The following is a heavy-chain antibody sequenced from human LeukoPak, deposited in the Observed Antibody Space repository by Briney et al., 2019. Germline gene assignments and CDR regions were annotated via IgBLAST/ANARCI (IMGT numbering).Heavy chain of an antibody. V-gene: IGHV3-23*01. CDR1: GFTFSSYA. Sequence: GGSLRLSCAASGFTFSSYAMSWVRQAPGKGLEWVSAISGSGGSTYYADSVKGRFTISRDNSKNTLYLQMNRLRAEDTAVYYCAKVDTAMGGFDYWGQGTLVTVSS. J-gene: IGHJ4*02. CDR3: AKVDTAMGGFDY. D-gene: IGHD5-18*01. CDR2: ISGSGGST.